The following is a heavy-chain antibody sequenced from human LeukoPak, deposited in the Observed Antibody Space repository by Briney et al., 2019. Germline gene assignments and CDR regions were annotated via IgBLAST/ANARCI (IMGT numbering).Heavy chain of an antibody. Sequence: SETLSLTCTVSGGSISSGSYYWSWIRQPAGKGLEWIGRIYTSGSTNYNPSFKSRVTISIDKSKNQFSLRLSSVTAADTAVYYCARYYYYYMDVWGKGTSVTVSS. J-gene: IGHJ6*03. V-gene: IGHV4-61*02. CDR3: ARYYYYYMDV. CDR2: IYTSGST. CDR1: GGSISSGSYY.